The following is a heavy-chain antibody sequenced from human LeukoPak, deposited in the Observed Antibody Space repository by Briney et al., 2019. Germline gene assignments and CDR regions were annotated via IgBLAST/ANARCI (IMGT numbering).Heavy chain of an antibody. CDR1: GFTFDDYA. V-gene: IGHV3-9*01. CDR2: ISWNSGSI. CDR3: ASTVTTEEPYYYYGMDV. D-gene: IGHD4-17*01. J-gene: IGHJ6*02. Sequence: GGSLRLSCAASGFTFDDYAMHWVRHAPGKGLEWVSGISWNSGSIGYADSVKGRFTISRDNAKNSLYLQMNSLRAEDTALYYCASTVTTEEPYYYYGMDVWGQGTTVTVSS.